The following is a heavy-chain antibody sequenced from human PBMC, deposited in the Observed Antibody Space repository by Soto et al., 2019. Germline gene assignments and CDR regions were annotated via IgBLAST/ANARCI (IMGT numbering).Heavy chain of an antibody. V-gene: IGHV3-21*01. J-gene: IGHJ3*02. CDR1: GFTFSIYR. Sequence: EVQLVESGGGLVKPGGSLRLSCAASGFTFSIYRMNWVRQAPGKGLAGVSSISSSSSHIYYTDSVKGRFTISLDNAKNSVYLQMNSLRAEDTAVYYWARRFGWGEEEPSEGDLDIWGQGTMVTVSS. CDR2: ISSSSSHI. D-gene: IGHD3-16*01. CDR3: ARRFGWGEEEPSEGDLDI.